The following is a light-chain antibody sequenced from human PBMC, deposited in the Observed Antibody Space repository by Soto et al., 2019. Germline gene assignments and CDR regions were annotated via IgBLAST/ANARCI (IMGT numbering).Light chain of an antibody. CDR2: DVS. Sequence: QSALTQPSSVSGSPGQSVTISCTGTRSDVGGYNYVSWYQQHPGKAPKVMIYDVSERPSGVPDRFSGSKSGNTASLTISGLQAEDEADYYCCSYAGSPRYVFGTGTKLTVL. J-gene: IGLJ1*01. V-gene: IGLV2-11*01. CDR1: RSDVGGYNY. CDR3: CSYAGSPRYV.